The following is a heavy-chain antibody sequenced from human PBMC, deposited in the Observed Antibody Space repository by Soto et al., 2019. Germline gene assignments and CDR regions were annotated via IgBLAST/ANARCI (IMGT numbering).Heavy chain of an antibody. CDR2: ITSSSRYI. Sequence: GGSLRLSCAASGFTFSSHSMNWVRQAPGEGLEWVSSITSSSRYINYADSVKGRFTISRDNAKTSLYLQMNSLRAEDTAVYYCAREPGVSSGWYVDYWGQGTLVTVSS. V-gene: IGHV3-21*01. J-gene: IGHJ4*02. D-gene: IGHD6-19*01. CDR3: AREPGVSSGWYVDY. CDR1: GFTFSSHS.